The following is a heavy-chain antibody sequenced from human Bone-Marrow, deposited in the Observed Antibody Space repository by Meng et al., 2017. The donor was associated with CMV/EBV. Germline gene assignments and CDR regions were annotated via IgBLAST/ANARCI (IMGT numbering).Heavy chain of an antibody. D-gene: IGHD2-8*01. V-gene: IGHV3-23*01. CDR1: GFTFSSYE. CDR3: ARLSYCTNGVC. J-gene: IGHJ4*02. Sequence: GESLKISCAASGFTFSSYEMNWVRQAPGKGLEWVSYISSSGGSTYYADSVKGRFTISRDNSKNTLYLQMNSLRAEDTAVYYCARLSYCTNGVCWGQGTLVTVSS. CDR2: ISSSGGST.